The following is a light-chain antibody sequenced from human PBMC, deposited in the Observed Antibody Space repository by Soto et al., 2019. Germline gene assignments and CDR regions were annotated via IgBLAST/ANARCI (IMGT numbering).Light chain of an antibody. CDR3: AAWDDSLNGYV. Sequence: QSVLTQPPSASGSPGQSVTISCSGTSSDTGDYNYVSWYQQHPGKAPKLMIYEVSKRPSGVPDRFSGSKSGTSASLAISGLQSEDEADYYCAAWDDSLNGYVFASGTKVTVL. CDR1: SSDTGDYNY. J-gene: IGLJ1*01. CDR2: EVS. V-gene: IGLV2-8*01.